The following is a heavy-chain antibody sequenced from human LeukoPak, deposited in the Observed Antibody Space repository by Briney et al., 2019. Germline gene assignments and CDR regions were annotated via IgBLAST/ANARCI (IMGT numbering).Heavy chain of an antibody. V-gene: IGHV3-49*04. D-gene: IGHD2-2*01. CDR2: IRSKVYAGTA. CDR1: GYTFANDA. Sequence: GGSLRLPCTASGYTFANDAVSWVRQAPGKGLEWVGFIRSKVYAGTAQYAASVKGRFTISRDDSKSIAYLQMNSLKIEDTAVYYCTRGLSRAYYYNGMDVWGQGTTVTVSS. CDR3: TRGLSRAYYYNGMDV. J-gene: IGHJ6*02.